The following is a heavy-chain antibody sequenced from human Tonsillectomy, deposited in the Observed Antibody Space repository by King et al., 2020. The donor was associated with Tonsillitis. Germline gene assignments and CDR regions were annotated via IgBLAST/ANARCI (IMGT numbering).Heavy chain of an antibody. J-gene: IGHJ4*02. V-gene: IGHV3-74*01. CDR1: GFTFRNYW. CDR3: SRPGGVYCSSTTCYDYFDY. CDR2: VNSDESST. Sequence: VQLVESGGGLVQPGGSLRLSCAASGFTFRNYWMHWFRQALGKGRVWVSRVNSDESSTDYADSVKGLLTNSRDNAKNTLDLEMNSLRAEDTAVYYCSRPGGVYCSSTTCYDYFDYWGQGTLVTVSS. D-gene: IGHD2-2*01.